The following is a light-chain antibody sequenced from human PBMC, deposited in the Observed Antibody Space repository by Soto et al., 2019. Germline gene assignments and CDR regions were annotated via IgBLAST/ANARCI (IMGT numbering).Light chain of an antibody. CDR2: EVS. Sequence: QSVLTQPASVSGSPGQSITISCTGTSSDVGGYNYVSWYQQHPGKAPKLMIYEVSNRPSGVSNRFSGSKSGNTASLTISGLEAADEADYYWSSYTSSSTYVFGTGTKVTVL. CDR3: SSYTSSSTYV. V-gene: IGLV2-14*01. CDR1: SSDVGGYNY. J-gene: IGLJ1*01.